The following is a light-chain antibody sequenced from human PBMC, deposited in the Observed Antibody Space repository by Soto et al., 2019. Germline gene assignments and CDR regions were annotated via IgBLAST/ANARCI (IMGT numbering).Light chain of an antibody. J-gene: IGLJ1*01. CDR3: QSYDSRLSDYV. CDR1: SSNTGAGYD. CDR2: GNN. Sequence: QSVLTQPPSVSGAPGQRVTISCAGSSSNTGAGYDVQWYQQLPGTAPELLIYGNNDRPSGVPDRFSGSKSGTSASLAITGLQAEDEADYYCQSYDSRLSDYVFGSGTKVTVL. V-gene: IGLV1-40*01.